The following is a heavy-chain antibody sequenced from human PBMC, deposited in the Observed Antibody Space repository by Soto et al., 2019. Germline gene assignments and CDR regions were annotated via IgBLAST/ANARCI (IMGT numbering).Heavy chain of an antibody. D-gene: IGHD5-12*01. V-gene: IGHV3-23*01. CDR2: ISGSGGST. Sequence: QSGGSLRLSCAASGFTFSSYAMSWVRQAPGKGLEWVSAISGSGGSTYYADSVKGRFTISRDNSKNTLYLQMNSLRAEDTAVYYCAKDDDFWKDSGYDWPFWDYWGQGTQVTVSS. CDR3: AKDDDFWKDSGYDWPFWDY. J-gene: IGHJ4*02. CDR1: GFTFSSYA.